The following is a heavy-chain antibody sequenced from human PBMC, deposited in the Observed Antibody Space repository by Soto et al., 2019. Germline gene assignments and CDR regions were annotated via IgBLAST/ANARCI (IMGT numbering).Heavy chain of an antibody. CDR2: ISYDGSYE. CDR1: GFTFRNYG. D-gene: IGHD3-22*01. V-gene: IGHV3-30*18. Sequence: QVQLVESGGGVVQPGRSLRLSCVASGFTFRNYGIHWVRQAPGKGLEWVAMISYDGSYENYADSVKGRFTVSRDNSKNTLYLLMNSLRAEDTALYYFAKDRSIAMVVVAPYFDSWGQGTPVTVSS. CDR3: AKDRSIAMVVVAPYFDS. J-gene: IGHJ4*02.